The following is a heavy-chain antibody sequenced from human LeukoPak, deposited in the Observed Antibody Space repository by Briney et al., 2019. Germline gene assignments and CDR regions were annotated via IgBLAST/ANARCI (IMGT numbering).Heavy chain of an antibody. CDR1: GYTHPELS. J-gene: IGHJ6*03. CDR3: ATTPPPTYYDFYPYYYYYMDV. Sequence: SVTVSCKVSGYTHPELSMHWVRQAPGKGLEGMGGFDPEDGETIYAQKFQGRVTMTEDTPTDTAYMELSSLRSEDTAVYYCATTPPPTYYDFYPYYYYYMDVWGKGTTVTVSS. CDR2: FDPEDGET. V-gene: IGHV1-24*01. D-gene: IGHD3-3*01.